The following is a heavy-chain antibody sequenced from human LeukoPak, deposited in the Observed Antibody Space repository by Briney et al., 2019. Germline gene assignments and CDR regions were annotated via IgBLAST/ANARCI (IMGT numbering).Heavy chain of an antibody. CDR3: ARQDGSYSNWFDP. CDR2: IYYSGST. J-gene: IGHJ5*02. Sequence: SETPSLTCTVSGGSISSSSYYWGWIRQPPGKGLEWIGSIYYSGSTYHNPSLKSRVTISVDTSKNQFSLKLSSVTAADTAVYYCARQDGSYSNWFDPWGQGTLVTVSS. D-gene: IGHD1-26*01. V-gene: IGHV4-39*01. CDR1: GGSISSSSYY.